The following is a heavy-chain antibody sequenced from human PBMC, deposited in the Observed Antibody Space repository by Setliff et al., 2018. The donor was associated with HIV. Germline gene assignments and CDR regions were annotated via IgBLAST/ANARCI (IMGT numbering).Heavy chain of an antibody. Sequence: SVKVSCKASGGTFSSYAISWVRQAPGQGLEWMGGIIPIFGTANYAQKFQGRVTITADESTSTAYMELSGVRSDDTAVYFCARQLSNSFDYWGQGTLVTVSS. CDR1: GGTFSSYA. CDR2: IIPIFGTA. J-gene: IGHJ4*02. V-gene: IGHV1-69*13. CDR3: ARQLSNSFDY. D-gene: IGHD1-1*01.